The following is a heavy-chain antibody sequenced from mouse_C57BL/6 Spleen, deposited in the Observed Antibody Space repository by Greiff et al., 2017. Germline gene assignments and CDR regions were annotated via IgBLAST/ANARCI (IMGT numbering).Heavy chain of an antibody. CDR3: ARSLDSSGYRFAY. Sequence: VQLQQPGAELVKPGASVKMSCKASGYTFTSYWITWVKQRPGQGLEWIGDIYPGSGSTNYNEKFKSKATLTVDTSSSTAYMQLSSLTSEDSAVYYCARSLDSSGYRFAYWGQGTLVTVSA. D-gene: IGHD3-2*02. CDR2: IYPGSGST. CDR1: GYTFTSYW. V-gene: IGHV1-55*01. J-gene: IGHJ3*01.